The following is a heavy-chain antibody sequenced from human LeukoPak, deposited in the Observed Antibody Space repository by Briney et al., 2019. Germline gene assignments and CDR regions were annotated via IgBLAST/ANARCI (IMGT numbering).Heavy chain of an antibody. Sequence: ASVKVSCKASGYTFTSYGISWVRQAPGQGLEWMGWISAYNGDTNYAQKLQGRVTVTTDTSTSTAYMELRSLRSDDTAVYYCARRSCSGGICYSDFWGQGTLVTVSS. CDR2: ISAYNGDT. CDR3: ARRSCSGGICYSDF. D-gene: IGHD2-15*01. V-gene: IGHV1-18*01. CDR1: GYTFTSYG. J-gene: IGHJ4*02.